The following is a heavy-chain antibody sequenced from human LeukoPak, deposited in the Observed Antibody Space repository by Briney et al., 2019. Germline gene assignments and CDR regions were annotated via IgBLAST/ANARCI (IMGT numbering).Heavy chain of an antibody. Sequence: GGSLRLSCAATGFTVRSNYMNWLRQAPGKGLEWVSVIYSGGSTNYANSVKGRFTISRDNSKNTLYLQMNSLRAEDTPVYYCIYGYTLDFWGQGTLVTVSS. CDR1: GFTVRSNY. J-gene: IGHJ4*02. CDR3: IYGYTLDF. CDR2: IYSGGST. D-gene: IGHD5-18*01. V-gene: IGHV3-53*01.